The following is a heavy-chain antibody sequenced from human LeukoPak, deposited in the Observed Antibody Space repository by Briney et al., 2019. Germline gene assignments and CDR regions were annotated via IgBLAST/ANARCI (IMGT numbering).Heavy chain of an antibody. CDR3: ARKNGMDV. CDR1: GFTFSTYA. Sequence: GGSLRVSCAASGFTFSTYAMSWVRQAPGKGLEWVANIKQDESEKYYVDSVKGRFTISRDNAKNSLYLQMNSLRAEDTAVYYCARKNGMDVWGQGTTVTVSS. CDR2: IKQDESEK. V-gene: IGHV3-7*01. J-gene: IGHJ6*02.